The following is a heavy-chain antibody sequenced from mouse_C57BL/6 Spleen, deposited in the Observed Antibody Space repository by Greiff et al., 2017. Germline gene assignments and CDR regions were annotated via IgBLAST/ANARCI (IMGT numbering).Heavy chain of an antibody. CDR2: IDPSDSYT. CDR1: GYTFTSYW. V-gene: IGHV1-69*01. Sequence: QVQLQQPGAELVMPGASVKLSCKASGYTFTSYWMQWVKQRPGQGLEWIGEIDPSDSYTNYNQKFKGKSTLTVDKSSSTAYMQLSSLTSEDSAVYYCAREGSYWGQGTLVTVSA. J-gene: IGHJ3*01. CDR3: AREGSY.